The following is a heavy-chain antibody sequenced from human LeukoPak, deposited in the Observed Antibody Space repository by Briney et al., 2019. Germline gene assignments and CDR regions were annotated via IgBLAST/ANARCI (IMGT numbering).Heavy chain of an antibody. CDR3: ARGLAAAGTPH. CDR1: GDSIRTYY. Sequence: SETLSLTCTVSGDSIRTYYWSWIRQPPGKGLEWIGYISYSGSTNYNPSLKSRVSMSVDTSKNQFSLKLSSVTAADTAVYYCARGLAAAGTPHWGQGTLVTVSS. V-gene: IGHV4-59*01. D-gene: IGHD6-13*01. J-gene: IGHJ4*02. CDR2: ISYSGST.